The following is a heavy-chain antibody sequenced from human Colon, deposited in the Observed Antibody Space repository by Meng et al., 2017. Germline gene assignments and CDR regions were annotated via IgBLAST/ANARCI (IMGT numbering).Heavy chain of an antibody. J-gene: IGHJ4*02. CDR2: IHYSGST. Sequence: QVQLQESGPGLVKPSGTLSLTCAVSGGSISSSNWWSWVRQPPGKGLEWVGYIHYSGSTYYNPSLQSRIAISVDMSRNQFSLILTSVTAADTAVYFCARVETATTNPYFDYWGQGTLVTVSS. D-gene: IGHD5-24*01. CDR1: GGSISSSNW. CDR3: ARVETATTNPYFDY. V-gene: IGHV4-4*02.